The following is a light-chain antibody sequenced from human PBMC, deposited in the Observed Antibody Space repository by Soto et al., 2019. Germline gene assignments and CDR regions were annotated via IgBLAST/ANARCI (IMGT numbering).Light chain of an antibody. CDR3: QQYGRSPPT. CDR2: GAS. J-gene: IGKJ4*01. V-gene: IGKV3-20*01. CDR1: QSVYKNF. Sequence: EIVLTQSPGTLSLSPGERATLSCRASQSVYKNFLAWYQQNPVQAPSLLINGASNRATGIPDRFSGRGSGTHFSLTIDRLEPEAFAVSFCQQYGRSPPTFGGATKVPIQ.